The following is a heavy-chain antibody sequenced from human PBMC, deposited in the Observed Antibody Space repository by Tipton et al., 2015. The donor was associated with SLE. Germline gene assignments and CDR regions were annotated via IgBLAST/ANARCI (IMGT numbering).Heavy chain of an antibody. D-gene: IGHD2-15*01. CDR1: GFTFSSYA. CDR3: AKGNWGYCSGGTCYSLDY. J-gene: IGHJ4*02. CDR2: MSGSGGSA. Sequence: SLRLSCAASGFTFSSYAMSWVRQAPGKGLEWVSAMSGSGGSAYYTDSVEGRFTISRDNSKNTLYLQMNSLRTDDTAVYYCAKGNWGYCSGGTCYSLDYWGQGTLVTVSS. V-gene: IGHV3-23*01.